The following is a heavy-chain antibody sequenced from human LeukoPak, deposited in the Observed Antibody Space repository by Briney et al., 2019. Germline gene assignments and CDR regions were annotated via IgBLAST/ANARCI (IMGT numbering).Heavy chain of an antibody. CDR1: GFTFTNHY. CDR3: GRDTATAIDY. CDR2: STNTPNAYTT. Sequence: GGSLTLACAASGFTFTNHYMDWVRQAPGMGLGWIARSTNTPNAYTTAYAASVRGRFTVSRDDSKSLLHLQMSSLKTDDTAVYDCGRDTATAIDYWGRGTLVTVSS. D-gene: IGHD5-18*01. J-gene: IGHJ4*02. V-gene: IGHV3-72*01.